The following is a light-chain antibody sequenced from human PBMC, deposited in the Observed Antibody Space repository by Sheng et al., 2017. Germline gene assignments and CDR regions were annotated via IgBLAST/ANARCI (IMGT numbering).Light chain of an antibody. CDR3: QHYRA. V-gene: IGKV3-20*01. J-gene: IGKJ1*01. Sequence: EMVLTQSPGTLSLSPGERATLSCRASQSGYSSYLAWYQQKPGQAPRLLIYGTSNRATGIPDRFSGSGSGTDFTLTISRLEPEDFAVYYCQHYRAFGQGTKVEIK. CDR1: QSGYSSY. CDR2: GTS.